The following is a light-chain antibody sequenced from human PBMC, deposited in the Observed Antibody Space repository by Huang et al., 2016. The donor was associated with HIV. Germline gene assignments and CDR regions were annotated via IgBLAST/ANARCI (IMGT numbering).Light chain of an antibody. CDR2: AAS. J-gene: IGKJ3*01. CDR3: QQYNDFRST. Sequence: ETVMTQSPVTLSVSPGDRASLSCRSSQIVSSHLAWYQQKPGQAPRLLIYAASTRATGVPARFSGSGAGTEFTRTISTLQSEDSAVYYCQQYNDFRSTFGPGTRVEIK. CDR1: QIVSSH. V-gene: IGKV3-15*01.